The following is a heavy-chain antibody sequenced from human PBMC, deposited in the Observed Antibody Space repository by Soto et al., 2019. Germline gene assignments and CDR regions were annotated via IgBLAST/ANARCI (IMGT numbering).Heavy chain of an antibody. CDR3: ATLSIAARLEDY. D-gene: IGHD6-6*01. CDR2: IYYSGST. V-gene: IGHV4-31*03. CDR1: GGSISSGGYY. J-gene: IGHJ4*02. Sequence: SETLSLTCTVSGGSISSGGYYWSWIRQHPGKGLEWIGYIYYSGSTYYNPSLKSRITISVDTSKNQFSLKLSSVTAADTAVYYCATLSIAARLEDYWAQGTLVTVSS.